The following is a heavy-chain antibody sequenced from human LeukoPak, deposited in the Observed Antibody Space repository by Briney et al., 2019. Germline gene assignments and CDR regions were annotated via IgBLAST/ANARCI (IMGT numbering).Heavy chain of an antibody. CDR3: AKCSTWFDP. D-gene: IGHD2-2*01. Sequence: SKTLSLTCTVSGGSISSYYWSWIRQPPGKGLEWIGYIYYSGSTNYNPSLKSRVTISVDTSKNQFSLKLSSVTAADTAVYYCAKCSTWFDPWGQGTLVTVSS. CDR2: IYYSGST. CDR1: GGSISSYY. V-gene: IGHV4-59*01. J-gene: IGHJ5*02.